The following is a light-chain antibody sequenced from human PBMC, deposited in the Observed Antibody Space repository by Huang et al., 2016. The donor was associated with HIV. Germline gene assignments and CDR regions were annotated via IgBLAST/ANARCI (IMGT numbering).Light chain of an antibody. CDR2: DAS. CDR1: QDISTY. Sequence: DIQMTQSPSSLSSSLGDRVTITCQASQDISTYLNWYQQKPGKAPKLLIYDASKLETGVPSRFSGSGSGTDFTFTISSLQPEDIATYYCQQYDNRITFGGGTKVEI. CDR3: QQYDNRIT. V-gene: IGKV1-33*01. J-gene: IGKJ4*01.